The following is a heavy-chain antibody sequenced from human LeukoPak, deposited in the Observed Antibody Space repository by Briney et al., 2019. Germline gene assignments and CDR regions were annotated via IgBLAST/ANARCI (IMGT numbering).Heavy chain of an antibody. CDR2: MNPNSGNT. V-gene: IGHV1-8*02. CDR3: ARGNRPWGSGDY. J-gene: IGHJ4*02. D-gene: IGHD3-16*01. Sequence: ASVKVSCKASGGTFSSYAINWVRQATGQGLEWMGWMNPNSGNTGYAQKFQGRVTMTRNTSISTAYMELSSLRSEDTAVYYCARGNRPWGSGDYWGQGTLVTVSS. CDR1: GGTFSSYA.